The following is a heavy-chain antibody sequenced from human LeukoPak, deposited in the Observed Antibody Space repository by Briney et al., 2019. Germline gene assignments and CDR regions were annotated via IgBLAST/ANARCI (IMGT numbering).Heavy chain of an antibody. CDR2: IKQDGSEK. Sequence: PGGSLRLSCAASGFTFSSYWMSWVRQAPGKGLEWVANIKQDGSEKYYVDSVRGRFTISRDNAKNSLYLQVNSLRAEDTAVYYCARAPGMGIAAADYWGQGTLVTVSS. D-gene: IGHD6-13*01. CDR3: ARAPGMGIAAADY. V-gene: IGHV3-7*01. J-gene: IGHJ4*02. CDR1: GFTFSSYW.